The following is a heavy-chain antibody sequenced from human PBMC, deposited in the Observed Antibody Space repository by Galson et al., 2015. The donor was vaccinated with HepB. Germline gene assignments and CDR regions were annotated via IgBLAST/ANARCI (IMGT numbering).Heavy chain of an antibody. CDR2: INPNSGGT. CDR3: ARFLPVPAAIRSGFDP. Sequence: SVKVSCKASGYTFTGYYMHWVRQAPGQGLEWMGWINPNSGGTNYAQKFQGRVTMTRDTSISTAYMELSRLRSDDTAVYYCARFLPVPAAIRSGFDPWGQGTLVTVSS. CDR1: GYTFTGYY. D-gene: IGHD2-2*02. J-gene: IGHJ5*02. V-gene: IGHV1-2*02.